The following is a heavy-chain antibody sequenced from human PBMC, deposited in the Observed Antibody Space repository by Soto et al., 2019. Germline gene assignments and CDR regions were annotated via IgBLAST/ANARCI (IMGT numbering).Heavy chain of an antibody. CDR1: CGSIISYY. D-gene: IGHD3-3*01. Sequence: PSETLSLTCTFSCGSIISYYWSWIRQPPGKGLEWIGYIYYSGSTNYNPSLKSRVTISVDTSKNQFSLKLSSVTAADTAVYYCARSSKTYYDFWSGYYGSGYYGMDVWGQGTTVTVSS. V-gene: IGHV4-59*01. CDR2: IYYSGST. CDR3: ARSSKTYYDFWSGYYGSGYYGMDV. J-gene: IGHJ6*02.